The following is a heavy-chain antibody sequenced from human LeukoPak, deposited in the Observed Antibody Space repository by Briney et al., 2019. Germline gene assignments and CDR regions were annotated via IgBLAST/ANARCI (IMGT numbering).Heavy chain of an antibody. Sequence: GGSLRLSCAASGFTFSTYSMHWVRQAPGKGLEWVSSISSSSRSIYYADSVEGRFTVSRDNSKNTLYLQMNSLRAEDTAVYYCAKGEEPATAAYWGQGTLVTVSS. D-gene: IGHD2-15*01. CDR1: GFTFSTYS. J-gene: IGHJ4*02. V-gene: IGHV3-21*04. CDR2: ISSSSRSI. CDR3: AKGEEPATAAY.